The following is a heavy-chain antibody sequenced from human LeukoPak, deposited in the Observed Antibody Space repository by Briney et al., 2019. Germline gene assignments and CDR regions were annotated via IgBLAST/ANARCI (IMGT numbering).Heavy chain of an antibody. Sequence: GGSLRLSCAASGFTFSTYWMHWVRQAPGKGLVWVSRIKSDGSSTSNADSVKGRFTISRDNAKNTLYLQTNSLRAEDTAVYYCARETAAAGTSLDYWGQGTLVTVSS. CDR1: GFTFSTYW. J-gene: IGHJ4*02. CDR3: ARETAAAGTSLDY. D-gene: IGHD6-13*01. V-gene: IGHV3-74*01. CDR2: IKSDGSST.